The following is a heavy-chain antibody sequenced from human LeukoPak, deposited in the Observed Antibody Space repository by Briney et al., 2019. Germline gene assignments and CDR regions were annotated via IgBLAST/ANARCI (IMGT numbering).Heavy chain of an antibody. V-gene: IGHV4-4*07. CDR2: IYSSGST. CDR3: ARADQLPPYYYYMDV. J-gene: IGHJ6*03. Sequence: SETLFLTCTVSGGSISSYNWNWIRQPAGKGLEWIGRIYSSGSTNYNPSLKSRVTMSVDTSENQFSLKLSSVSAADTAVYYCARADQLPPYYYYMDVWGKGTKVTVSS. D-gene: IGHD2-2*01. CDR1: GGSISSYN.